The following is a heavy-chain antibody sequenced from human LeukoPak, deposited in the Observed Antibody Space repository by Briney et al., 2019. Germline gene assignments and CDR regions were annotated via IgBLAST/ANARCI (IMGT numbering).Heavy chain of an antibody. CDR3: ASGYGSGSYYVY. CDR2: INHSGST. J-gene: IGHJ4*02. Sequence: SETLSLTCAVYGGSFVGYYWSWIRQAPGKGLDWIGEINHSGSTNYNPSLKSRVTISVDTSKNLFSLKLRSVAAADTAVYYCASGYGSGSYYVYWGQGTLVTVSS. D-gene: IGHD3-10*01. CDR1: GGSFVGYY. V-gene: IGHV4-34*01.